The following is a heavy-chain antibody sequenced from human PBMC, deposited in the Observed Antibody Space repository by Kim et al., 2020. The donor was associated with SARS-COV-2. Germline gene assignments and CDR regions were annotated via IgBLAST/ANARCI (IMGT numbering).Heavy chain of an antibody. J-gene: IGHJ4*02. CDR1: GFAFSQYW. V-gene: IGHV3-7*01. Sequence: GGSLRLSCAASGFAFSQYWMNWVRQAPGKWLEWVDGISQDGRRNPYSASVKGRFLISRENSKNSVYLEMNTLSNEDTAVYYCASECSEVPGYWGQGTLVT. CDR3: ASECSEVPGY. CDR2: ISQDGRRN. D-gene: IGHD3-10*02.